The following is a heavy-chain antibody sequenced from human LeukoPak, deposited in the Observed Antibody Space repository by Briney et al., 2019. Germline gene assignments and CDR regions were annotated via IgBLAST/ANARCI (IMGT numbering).Heavy chain of an antibody. D-gene: IGHD6-13*01. V-gene: IGHV3-23*01. CDR1: GFTFSSYA. Sequence: GGSLRLSCAASGFTFSSYAMSWVRQAPGKGLEWVSAISGSGGSTYYADSVKGRFTISRDNSKNTLYLQMNSLRAEDTAVYYCAKGRAGIAAAGRYFDYWGQGALVTVSS. J-gene: IGHJ4*02. CDR3: AKGRAGIAAAGRYFDY. CDR2: ISGSGGST.